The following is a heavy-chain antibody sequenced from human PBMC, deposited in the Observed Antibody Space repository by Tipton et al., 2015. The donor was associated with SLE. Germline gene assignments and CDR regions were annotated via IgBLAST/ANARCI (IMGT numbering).Heavy chain of an antibody. Sequence: SLRLSCAASGFTFSSYSMNWVRQAPGKGLEWVSSISSSSSYIYYADSVKGRFTISRDNAKNSLYLQMNSLRAEDTAVYYCARDLQVVAASDYWGQGTLVTVSS. CDR1: GFTFSSYS. J-gene: IGHJ4*02. D-gene: IGHD2-15*01. CDR2: ISSSSSYI. CDR3: ARDLQVVAASDY. V-gene: IGHV3-21*01.